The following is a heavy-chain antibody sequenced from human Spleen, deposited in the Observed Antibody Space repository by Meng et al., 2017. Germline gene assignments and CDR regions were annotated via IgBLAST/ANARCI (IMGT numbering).Heavy chain of an antibody. Sequence: GSLRLSCVVSGGSFSDYYWSWIRQPPGKGLEWIGSIYRGGNTYYNPSLKSRVTISVDTSKNQFSLKLSSVTAADTAVYYCARDNDYVWGSFRNDAFDIWGQGTMVTVSS. CDR3: ARDNDYVWGSFRNDAFDI. V-gene: IGHV4-34*01. CDR2: IYRGGNT. CDR1: GGSFSDYY. D-gene: IGHD3-16*02. J-gene: IGHJ3*02.